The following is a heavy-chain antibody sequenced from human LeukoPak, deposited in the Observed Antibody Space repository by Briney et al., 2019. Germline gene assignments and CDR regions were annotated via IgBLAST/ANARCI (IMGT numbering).Heavy chain of an antibody. CDR3: ARDGLAAAGSYYYYYYMDV. J-gene: IGHJ6*03. D-gene: IGHD6-13*01. Sequence: SETLSLTCTVSGGSISSYYWSWIRQPPGKGLEWIGYIYYSGSANYNPSLKSRVTISVDTSKNQVSLKLSSVTAADTAVYYCARDGLAAAGSYYYYYYMDVWGKGTTVTVSS. CDR2: IYYSGSA. V-gene: IGHV4-59*01. CDR1: GGSISSYY.